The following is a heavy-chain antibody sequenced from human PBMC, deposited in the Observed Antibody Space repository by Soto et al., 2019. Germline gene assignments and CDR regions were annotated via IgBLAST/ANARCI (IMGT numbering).Heavy chain of an antibody. CDR1: GFTFTSYS. CDR3: ATGDILGS. Sequence: EVQLVESGGGLVKPGGSLRLSCAASGFTFTSYSMNWVRQAPGKGLEWVSSISPSSAYRYYADSVKGRCTISRDNGKKSLDLQMNSMRVEDTAVYYCATGDILGSWGQGTLVTVSS. J-gene: IGHJ5*02. V-gene: IGHV3-21*02. CDR2: ISPSSAYR. D-gene: IGHD3-3*02.